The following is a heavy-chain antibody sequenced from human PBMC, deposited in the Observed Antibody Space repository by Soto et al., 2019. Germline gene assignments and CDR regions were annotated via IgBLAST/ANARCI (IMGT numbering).Heavy chain of an antibody. J-gene: IGHJ5*01. CDR2: INHSGST. D-gene: IGHD3-3*01. V-gene: IGHV4-34*01. CDR3: ARLELSYDFWSALSTRRNCFDS. Sequence: TSETLSLTCAVYGGSFSGYYWSWIRQPPGKGLEWIGEINHSGSTNNNPSLKSRVTISVDTSKNQFSLKLSSVTAADTAVYYCARLELSYDFWSALSTRRNCFDSSGQGILVTVSS. CDR1: GGSFSGYY.